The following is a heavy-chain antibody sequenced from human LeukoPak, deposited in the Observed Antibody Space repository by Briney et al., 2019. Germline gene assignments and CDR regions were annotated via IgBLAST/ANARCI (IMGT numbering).Heavy chain of an antibody. CDR3: AKDPERTVMLASYYFDY. V-gene: IGHV3-23*01. Sequence: GGSLRLSCAASGFTFSSYGMSWVRQAPGKGLEWVSAISGSGGSTYYADSVKGRFTISRDNSKNTLYLQMNSLRAEDTAVYYCAKDPERTVMLASYYFDYWGQGTLVTVSS. CDR1: GFTFSSYG. D-gene: IGHD4-17*01. CDR2: ISGSGGST. J-gene: IGHJ4*02.